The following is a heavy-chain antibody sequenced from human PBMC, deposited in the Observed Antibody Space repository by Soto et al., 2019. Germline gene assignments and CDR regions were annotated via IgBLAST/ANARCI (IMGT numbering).Heavy chain of an antibody. CDR1: GGTFSSYA. J-gene: IGHJ4*02. V-gene: IGHV1-69*01. CDR3: AGDCGDYDGGDYSGY. Sequence: QVQLVQSGAEVKKPGSSVKVSCKASGGTFSSYAISWVRQAPGQGLEWMGGIIPIFGTANYAQRFRGRVTITADESTSTAYMELSSLGSEDTAGYYCAGDCGDYDGGDYSGYWGQGTLVSVSS. D-gene: IGHD4-17*01. CDR2: IIPIFGTA.